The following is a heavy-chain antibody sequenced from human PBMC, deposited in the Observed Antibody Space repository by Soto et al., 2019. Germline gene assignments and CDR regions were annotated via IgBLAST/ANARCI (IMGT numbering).Heavy chain of an antibody. CDR3: AKGKQLVPYYGMDV. D-gene: IGHD6-6*01. J-gene: IGHJ6*02. Sequence: PVGSLRLSCAASGFTFSSYAMSWVRQAPGKGLEWVSAISGSGGSTYYADSVKGRFTISRDNSKNTLYLQMNSLRAEDTAVYYCAKGKQLVPYYGMDVWGQGTTVTVSS. CDR2: ISGSGGST. CDR1: GFTFSSYA. V-gene: IGHV3-23*01.